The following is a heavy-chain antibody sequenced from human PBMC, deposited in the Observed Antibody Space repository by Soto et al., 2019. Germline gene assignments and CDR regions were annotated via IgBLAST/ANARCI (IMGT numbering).Heavy chain of an antibody. CDR3: AREDGLYYDILTGQRYMDV. CDR1: GYTFTSYG. J-gene: IGHJ6*02. D-gene: IGHD3-9*01. Sequence: GASVKVSCKASGYTFTSYGISWVRQAPGQGLEWMGWISAYNGNTNYAQKLQGGVTMTTDTSTSTAYMELRSLRSDDTAVYYCAREDGLYYDILTGQRYMDVWGQGTTVTVSS. V-gene: IGHV1-18*01. CDR2: ISAYNGNT.